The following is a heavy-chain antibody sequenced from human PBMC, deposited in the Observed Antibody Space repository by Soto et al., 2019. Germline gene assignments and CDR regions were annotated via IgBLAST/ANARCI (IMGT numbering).Heavy chain of an antibody. CDR1: GFTFSSYG. J-gene: IGHJ4*02. V-gene: IGHV3-33*01. Sequence: QVQLVESGGGVVQPGRSLRLSCAASGFTFSSYGMHWVRQAPGKGLEWVAVIWYDGSNKYYADSVKGRFSISRDNSKNTPNHQMNSLRAEDTAVYYCARDYDSSGYPRYYFDYWGQGTLVTVSS. CDR3: ARDYDSSGYPRYYFDY. CDR2: IWYDGSNK. D-gene: IGHD3-22*01.